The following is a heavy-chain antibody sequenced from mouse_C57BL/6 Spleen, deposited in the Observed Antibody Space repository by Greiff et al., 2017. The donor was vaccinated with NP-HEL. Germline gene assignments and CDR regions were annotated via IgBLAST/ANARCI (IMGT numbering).Heavy chain of an antibody. V-gene: IGHV7-3*01. CDR2: IRNKANGYTT. Sequence: EVNVVESGGGLVQPGGSLSLSCAASGFTFTDYYMSWVRQPPGKALEWLGFIRNKANGYTTEYSASVKGRFTISRDNSQSILYLQMNALRAEDSATYYCARLTGRYFDYWGQGTTLTVSS. CDR3: ARLTGRYFDY. D-gene: IGHD4-1*01. CDR1: GFTFTDYY. J-gene: IGHJ2*01.